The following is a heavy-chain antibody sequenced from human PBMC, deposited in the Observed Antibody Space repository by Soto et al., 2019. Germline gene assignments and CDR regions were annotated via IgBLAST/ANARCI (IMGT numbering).Heavy chain of an antibody. CDR1: GRTFSSYT. D-gene: IGHD2-15*01. V-gene: IGHV1-69*02. Sequence: SVKVSCKASGRTFSSYTISWVRQAPGQGLEWMGRIIPILGIANYAQKFQGRVTITADKSTSTAYMELSSLRSEDTAVYYCAAGLRTCSGGSCYSSYYYYGMDVWG. CDR2: IIPILGIA. J-gene: IGHJ6*02. CDR3: AAGLRTCSGGSCYSSYYYYGMDV.